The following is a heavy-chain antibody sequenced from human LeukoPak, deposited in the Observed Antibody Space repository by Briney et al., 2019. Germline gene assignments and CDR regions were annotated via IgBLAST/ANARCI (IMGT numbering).Heavy chain of an antibody. Sequence: PGGSLRLSCAASGFTFSSYAMSWVRQAPGKGLEWVSYISSSGSTIYYADSVKGRFTISRDNAKNSLYLQMNSLRAEDTAVYYCARHPYYYDSSGYWGSLWGQGTMVTVSS. CDR2: ISSSGSTI. J-gene: IGHJ3*01. CDR1: GFTFSSYA. V-gene: IGHV3-48*04. CDR3: ARHPYYYDSSGYWGSL. D-gene: IGHD3-22*01.